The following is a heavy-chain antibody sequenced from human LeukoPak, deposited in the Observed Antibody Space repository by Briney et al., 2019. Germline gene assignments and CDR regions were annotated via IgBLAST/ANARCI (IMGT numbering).Heavy chain of an antibody. CDR1: GYSITNGDY. Sequence: SETLPLTCVVSGYSITNGDYWGWIRQSPGKGLEWIASIHNSASTHYNPSLRSRVTILVDTSKNEFSLKMRSVTAADTAVYYCARNSTSGFFDYWGQGTLATVSS. CDR3: ARNSTSGFFDY. D-gene: IGHD3-10*01. V-gene: IGHV4-38-2*01. CDR2: IHNSAST. J-gene: IGHJ4*02.